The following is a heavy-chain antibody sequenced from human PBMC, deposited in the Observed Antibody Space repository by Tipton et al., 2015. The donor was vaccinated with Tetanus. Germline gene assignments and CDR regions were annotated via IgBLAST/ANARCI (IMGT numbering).Heavy chain of an antibody. CDR2: IYYSGST. CDR3: AGDVRTSCYSL. J-gene: IGHJ4*02. Sequence: TLSLTCTVSGGSISSYYWSWIRQHPGKGLEWIGYIYYSGSTYYNPSLKSRVTISVDTSKNQFSLKLSSVTAADTAVYYCAGDVRTSCYSLWGQGTLVTVSS. V-gene: IGHV4-59*06. D-gene: IGHD2-2*01. CDR1: GGSISSYY.